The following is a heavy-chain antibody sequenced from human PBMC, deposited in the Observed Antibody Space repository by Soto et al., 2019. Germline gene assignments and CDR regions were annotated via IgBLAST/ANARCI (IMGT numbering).Heavy chain of an antibody. D-gene: IGHD2-15*01. CDR3: ARRVVVASLGFWFDP. CDR2: IYYSGST. V-gene: IGHV4-31*03. J-gene: IGHJ5*02. CDR1: GGSISSGGYY. Sequence: SETLSLTCTVSGGSISSGGYYWSWIRRHPGKGLEWIGYIYYSGSTYYNPSLKSRVTISVDTSKNQFSLKLSSVTAADTAVYYCARRVVVASLGFWFDPWGQGTLVTVSS.